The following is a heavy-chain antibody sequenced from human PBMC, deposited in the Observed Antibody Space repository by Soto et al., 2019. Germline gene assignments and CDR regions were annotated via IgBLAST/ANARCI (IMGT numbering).Heavy chain of an antibody. J-gene: IGHJ5*02. CDR1: GYTFSNYG. CDR2: ISLYSDGT. CDR3: ARVVPGAEAWFGP. Sequence: QVQLVQSGGEVKRPGASVKVSCKTSGYTFSNYGITWVRQAPGQPLEWLVWISLYSDGTNYAQKFQGRVSMTTDTSTTTAYMELRSLRSDDPAVYYCARVVPGAEAWFGPWGQETLVTVSS. D-gene: IGHD2-2*01. V-gene: IGHV1-18*01.